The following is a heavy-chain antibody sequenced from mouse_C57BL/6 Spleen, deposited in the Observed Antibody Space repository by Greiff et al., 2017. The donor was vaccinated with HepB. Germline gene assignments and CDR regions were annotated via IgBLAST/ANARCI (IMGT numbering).Heavy chain of an antibody. J-gene: IGHJ4*01. Sequence: VKLVESGPGLVAPSQSLSITCTVSGFSLTSYAISWVRQPPGKGLEWLGVIWTGRGTNYNSALKSRLSISKDNSKNQVFLKMNSLQTDDTARYYCARDGYSLDAMDYWGQGTSVTVSS. CDR3: ARDGYSLDAMDY. CDR1: GFSLTSYA. CDR2: IWTGRGT. V-gene: IGHV2-9-1*01. D-gene: IGHD2-3*01.